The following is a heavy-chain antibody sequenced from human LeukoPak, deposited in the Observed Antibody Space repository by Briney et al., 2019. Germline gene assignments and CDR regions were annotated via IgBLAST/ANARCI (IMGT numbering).Heavy chain of an antibody. J-gene: IGHJ3*02. V-gene: IGHV3-66*04. Sequence: PGGSLRLSCAASGFTVCSNYMSWVRQAPGKGLEWVSVIYSGGSTYYADSVKGRFTISRDNAKNLLYLQMNSLRAEDTAVYFCARLSSWVFEIWGQGTMVTVSS. CDR2: IYSGGST. CDR1: GFTVCSNY. CDR3: ARLSSWVFEI. D-gene: IGHD3-16*01.